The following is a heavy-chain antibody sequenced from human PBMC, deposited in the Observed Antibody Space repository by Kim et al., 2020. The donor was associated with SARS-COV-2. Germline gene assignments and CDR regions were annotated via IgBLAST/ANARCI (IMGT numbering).Heavy chain of an antibody. CDR3: ASSGYSYGLYYFAY. CDR2: ISYDGSNK. J-gene: IGHJ4*02. V-gene: IGHV3-30*03. CDR1: GFTFSSYG. Sequence: GGSLRLSCAASGFTFSSYGMHWVRQAPGKGLEWVAVISYDGSNKYYADSVKGRFTISRDNSKNTLYLQMNSLRAEDTAVYYCASSGYSYGLYYFAYWGQG. D-gene: IGHD5-18*01.